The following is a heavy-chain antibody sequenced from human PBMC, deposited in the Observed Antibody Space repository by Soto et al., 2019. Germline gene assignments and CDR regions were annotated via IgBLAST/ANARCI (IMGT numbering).Heavy chain of an antibody. D-gene: IGHD2-15*01. Sequence: QVQLVQSGAEVKKPGASVKVSCKASGYTFTSYGISWVRQAPGQGLEWMGWISAYNGNTNYAQKLQGRVTMTTDTSTRTAYMELRSLRSDDTAVYYCAGDRGGGPCLYYYYCMDVWGQGTTVTVSS. CDR1: GYTFTSYG. CDR3: AGDRGGGPCLYYYYCMDV. CDR2: ISAYNGNT. J-gene: IGHJ6*02. V-gene: IGHV1-18*04.